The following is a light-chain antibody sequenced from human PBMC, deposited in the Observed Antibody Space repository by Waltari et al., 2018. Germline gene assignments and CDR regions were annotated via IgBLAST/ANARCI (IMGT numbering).Light chain of an antibody. CDR2: INN. J-gene: IGLJ3*02. V-gene: IGLV1-44*01. CDR1: SSNIGSNT. CDR3: AAWDDSLNAWV. Sequence: QSVLTQPPSASGTPGQRVTISCFGSSSNIGSNTVNWYQQVPGTAPKLLIYINNQRPSGVPDRVSGSKSGTSASLAISGLQSEDEADYSCAAWDDSLNAWVFGGGTKLTVL.